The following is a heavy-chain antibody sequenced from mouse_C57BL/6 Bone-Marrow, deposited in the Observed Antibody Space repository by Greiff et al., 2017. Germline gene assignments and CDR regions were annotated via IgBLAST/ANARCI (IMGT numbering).Heavy chain of an antibody. CDR2: IHPNSGST. CDR3: ANRDSYPDY. D-gene: IGHD2-12*01. V-gene: IGHV1-64*01. CDR1: GYTFTSYW. Sequence: VQLQQPGAELVKPGASVKLSCKASGYTFTSYWMHWVKQRPGQGLEWIGMIHPNSGSTNYNEKFKSKATLTVDKSSSTAYMQLTRLTSEESAVYISANRDSYPDYSGQDTTLTVSS. J-gene: IGHJ2*01.